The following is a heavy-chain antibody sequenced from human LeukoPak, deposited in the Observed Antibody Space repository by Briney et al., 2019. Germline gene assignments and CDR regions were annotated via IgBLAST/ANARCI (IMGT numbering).Heavy chain of an antibody. CDR2: IYAGDADT. Sequence: GESLKISGKGPGYSFATHWIGWVRQMHGKGLEWMGIIYAGDADTSYSPFFQGQVIISADKSISTAYLQWSSLKASDTAMYYCARHMGYSGSATDEYYHYMDVWGKGTTVTVSS. CDR1: GYSFATHW. J-gene: IGHJ6*03. V-gene: IGHV5-51*01. D-gene: IGHD1-26*01. CDR3: ARHMGYSGSATDEYYHYMDV.